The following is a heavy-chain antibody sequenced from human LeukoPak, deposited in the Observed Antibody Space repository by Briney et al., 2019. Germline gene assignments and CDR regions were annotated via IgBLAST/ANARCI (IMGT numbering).Heavy chain of an antibody. J-gene: IGHJ4*02. Sequence: SETLSLTCTVSGGPIISHYWGWIRQSPGKGLEWIGHIYYSGSTYFNPSLRGRVTMSIDTSKSLYSLNLSSVTAADTAVYYCARRLNYYDSYGFDYWGQGILVTVSS. V-gene: IGHV4-59*11. CDR1: GGPIISHY. CDR3: ARRLNYYDSYGFDY. D-gene: IGHD3-22*01. CDR2: IYYSGST.